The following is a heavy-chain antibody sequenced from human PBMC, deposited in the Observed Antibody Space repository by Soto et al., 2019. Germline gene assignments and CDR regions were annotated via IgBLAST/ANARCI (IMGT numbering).Heavy chain of an antibody. V-gene: IGHV1-69*02. CDR1: GGTFSSYT. CDR2: IIPILGIA. Sequence: GASVKVSCKASGGTFSSYTISWVRQAPGQGLEWMGRIIPILGIANYAQKFQGRVTITADKSTSTAYMELSSLRSEDTAVYYCARAPIFGVVIFIWGQGTLVTVSS. J-gene: IGHJ4*02. D-gene: IGHD3-3*01. CDR3: ARAPIFGVVIFI.